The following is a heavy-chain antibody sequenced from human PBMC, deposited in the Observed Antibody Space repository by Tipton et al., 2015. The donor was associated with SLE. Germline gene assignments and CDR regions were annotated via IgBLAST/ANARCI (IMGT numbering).Heavy chain of an antibody. J-gene: IGHJ4*02. CDR2: IYYSGST. Sequence: TLSLTCTVSGGSISSSSYYWGWIRQPPGKGLEWIGSIYYSGSTYYNPSLESRVTISVDTSKSQFSLDLNSVTAAATAVYYCASWTYGSSSPDYWGQGTLVTVSS. V-gene: IGHV4-39*07. CDR3: ASWTYGSSSPDY. D-gene: IGHD6-6*01. CDR1: GGSISSSSYY.